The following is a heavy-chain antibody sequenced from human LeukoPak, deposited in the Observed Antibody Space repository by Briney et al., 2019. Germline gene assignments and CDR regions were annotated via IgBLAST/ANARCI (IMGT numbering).Heavy chain of an antibody. CDR2: IKQDGSEK. CDR3: ARAGYDFWSEGDY. J-gene: IGHJ4*02. Sequence: GSLRLSCAASGFTVSSNYMSWVRQAPGKGLEWVANIKQDGSEKYYVDSVKGRFTISRDNAKNSLYLQMNSLRAEDTAVYYCARAGYDFWSEGDYWGQGTLVTVSS. D-gene: IGHD3-3*01. V-gene: IGHV3-7*01. CDR1: GFTVSSNY.